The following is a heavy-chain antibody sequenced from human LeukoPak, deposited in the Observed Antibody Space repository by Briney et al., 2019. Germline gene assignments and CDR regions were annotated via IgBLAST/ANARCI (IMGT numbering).Heavy chain of an antibody. CDR1: GGPISSSSYY. D-gene: IGHD3-10*02. Sequence: PSETLSLTCTVSGGPISSSSYYWGWIRQPPGKGLEWIGSIYYSGSTYYNPSLKSRVTISVDTSKNQFSLKLSSVTAADTAVYYCARHVPGGYYYYYYMDVWGKGTTVTVSS. CDR2: IYYSGST. CDR3: ARHVPGGYYYYYYMDV. V-gene: IGHV4-39*01. J-gene: IGHJ6*03.